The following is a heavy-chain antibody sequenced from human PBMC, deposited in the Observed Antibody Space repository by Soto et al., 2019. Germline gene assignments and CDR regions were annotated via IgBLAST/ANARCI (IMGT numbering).Heavy chain of an antibody. J-gene: IGHJ4*02. D-gene: IGHD3-22*01. CDR2: ISGSGGNT. CDR3: AKDGYYYDSSGFIDY. V-gene: IGHV3-23*01. Sequence: GGSRRLSCAASGFTFSSYAMSWVRQAPGKGLEWVSAISGSGGNTYYADSVKGRFTISRDNSKNTLYLQMSSLGAEDTAVYYCAKDGYYYDSSGFIDYWGQGTLVTVSS. CDR1: GFTFSSYA.